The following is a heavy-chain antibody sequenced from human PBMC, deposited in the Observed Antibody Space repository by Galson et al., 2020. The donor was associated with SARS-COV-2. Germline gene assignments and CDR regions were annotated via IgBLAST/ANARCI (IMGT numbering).Heavy chain of an antibody. D-gene: IGHD4-17*01. CDR1: GYTFTNYE. V-gene: IGHV1-8*01. CDR2: MTTNSGNT. Sequence: ASVKVSCKASGYTFTNYEINWVRQAPGQGLEWMGWMTTNSGNTGYAQKFQGRVTMTRTTSISTAYMELNSLTSEDTAVYYCARSYDDFATWFDPWGQGTLVTVSS. CDR3: ARSYDDFATWFDP. J-gene: IGHJ5*02.